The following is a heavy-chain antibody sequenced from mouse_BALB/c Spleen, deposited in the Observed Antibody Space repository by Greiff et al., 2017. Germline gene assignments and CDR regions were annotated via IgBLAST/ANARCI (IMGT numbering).Heavy chain of an antibody. D-gene: IGHD2-14*01. CDR1: GYSFTSYW. CDR2: IYPGNSDT. V-gene: IGHV1-5*01. CDR3: TRTKPYDGDYFDY. Sequence: EVQLQQSGTVLARPGASVKMSCKASGYSFTSYWMHWVKQRPGQGLEWIGAIYPGNSDTSYNQKFKGKAKLTAVTSASTAYMELSSLTNEDSAVYYCTRTKPYDGDYFDYWGQGTTLTVSS. J-gene: IGHJ2*01.